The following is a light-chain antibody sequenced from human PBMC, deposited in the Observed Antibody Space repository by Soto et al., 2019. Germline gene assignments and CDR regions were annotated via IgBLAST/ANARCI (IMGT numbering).Light chain of an antibody. CDR3: YSYAGNSVLI. CDR1: GSDVDNYNY. J-gene: IGLJ2*01. Sequence: QSVLTQPRSVSGSPGQSVTISCTGTGSDVDNYNYVSWYQQHPGKAPNLMIYDVTKRPSGVPDRFSGSKSGNTASLTISGLQAEDEGDYYCYSYAGNSVLIFGGGTKVTVL. CDR2: DVT. V-gene: IGLV2-11*01.